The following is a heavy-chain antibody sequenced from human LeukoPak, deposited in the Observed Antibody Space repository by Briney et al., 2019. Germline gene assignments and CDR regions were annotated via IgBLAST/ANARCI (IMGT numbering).Heavy chain of an antibody. CDR1: GFTFSSYW. Sequence: GGSLRLSCAASGFTFSSYWMSWVRQAPGKGLEWVANIKRDGSDKYYVGSVEGRFTISRDDANNSLYLQMNSLRAEDTAVYYCARGRGFSSSSDAFDIWGQGTVVTVSS. J-gene: IGHJ3*02. CDR3: ARGRGFSSSSDAFDI. V-gene: IGHV3-7*01. D-gene: IGHD6-6*01. CDR2: IKRDGSDK.